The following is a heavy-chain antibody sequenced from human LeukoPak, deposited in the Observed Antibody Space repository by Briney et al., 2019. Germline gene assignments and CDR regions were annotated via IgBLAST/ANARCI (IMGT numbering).Heavy chain of an antibody. D-gene: IGHD3-10*01. V-gene: IGHV4-59*01. J-gene: IGHJ4*02. Sequence: SETLSLTCTVSGGSISSYYWSWIRQPPGKGLEWIGYIFYSGSTNYNPSLKSRVTISVDMSKNQFSLKLSSVTAADTAVYYCARSMVRGVMDFDYWGQGTLVTVSS. CDR1: GGSISSYY. CDR2: IFYSGST. CDR3: ARSMVRGVMDFDY.